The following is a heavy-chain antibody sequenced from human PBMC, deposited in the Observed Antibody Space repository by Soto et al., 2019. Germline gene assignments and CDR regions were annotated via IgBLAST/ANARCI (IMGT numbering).Heavy chain of an antibody. CDR2: IYYSGRT. CDR3: ARQEGYTAGCRGY. D-gene: IGHD5-18*01. CDR1: GASISSSDYY. J-gene: IGHJ4*02. V-gene: IGHV4-39*01. Sequence: PSETLSLTCSVSGASISSSDYYWGWIRQPPGEGLEWIGSIYYSGRTNYNPSLNSRVTISLDTSKNQFSLKLSSVTAADTAVYYCARQEGYTAGCRGYWGQGTLVTVSS.